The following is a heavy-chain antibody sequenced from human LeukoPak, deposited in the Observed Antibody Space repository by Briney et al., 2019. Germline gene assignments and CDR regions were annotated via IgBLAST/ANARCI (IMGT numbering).Heavy chain of an antibody. CDR2: IYYSGST. CDR3: AGQTRRLVGFFDY. J-gene: IGHJ4*02. CDR1: GGSISSSSYY. D-gene: IGHD6-19*01. V-gene: IGHV4-39*01. Sequence: PSETLSLTCTVSGGSISSSSYYWGWIRQPPGKGLEWIGSIYYSGSTYYNPSLKSRVTISVDTSKNQFSLKLSSVTAADTAVYYCAGQTRRLVGFFDYWGQGTLVTVSS.